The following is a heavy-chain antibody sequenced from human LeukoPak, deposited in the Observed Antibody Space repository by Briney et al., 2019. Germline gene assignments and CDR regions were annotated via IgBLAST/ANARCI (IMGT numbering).Heavy chain of an antibody. J-gene: IGHJ6*03. CDR2: ISGSGGSI. CDR1: GFPFSTYA. CDR3: AKVIGAYNRGISGYTSYYYSYMDV. D-gene: IGHD3-22*01. Sequence: PGGTLRLSCTASGFPFSTYAMSWVRQAPGKGLEWVSGISGSGGSIHYADSVNGRFTISRDNFKSTLFLQMSSLRAEDTAVYYCAKVIGAYNRGISGYTSYYYSYMDVWGKGTTVTISS. V-gene: IGHV3-23*01.